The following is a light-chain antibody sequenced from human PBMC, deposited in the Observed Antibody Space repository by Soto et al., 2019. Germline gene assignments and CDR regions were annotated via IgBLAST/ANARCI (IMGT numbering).Light chain of an antibody. CDR3: SSYTGSSPLDVV. Sequence: QSALTQPASVSGSLGQSITISCTGTSSDVGGYNYVSWYQQHPGKAPKLLIYDVSNRPSGVSNRFSASKSGNTASLTISGLKAEDEADYFCSSYTGSSPLDVVVGGGTKLTVL. CDR1: SSDVGGYNY. J-gene: IGLJ2*01. V-gene: IGLV2-14*01. CDR2: DVS.